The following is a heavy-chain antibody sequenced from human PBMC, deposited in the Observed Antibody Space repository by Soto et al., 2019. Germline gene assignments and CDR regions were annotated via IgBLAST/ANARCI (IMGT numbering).Heavy chain of an antibody. Sequence: SETPSLTYTVSGGSISSYYWSWIRQPPGKGLEWIGYIYYSGSTNYNHSLKSRVTISVDTSKNQFSLKLSSVTAADTAVYYCAREEQQLVAGANLVDPWGQGPLVIVS. CDR2: IYYSGST. J-gene: IGHJ5*02. CDR3: AREEQQLVAGANLVDP. V-gene: IGHV4-59*01. CDR1: GGSISSYY. D-gene: IGHD6-13*01.